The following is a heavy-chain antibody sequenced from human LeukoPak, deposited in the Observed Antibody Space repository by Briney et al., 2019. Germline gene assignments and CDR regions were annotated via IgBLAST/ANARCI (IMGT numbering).Heavy chain of an antibody. D-gene: IGHD3-10*01. V-gene: IGHV4-59*01. CDR2: IYYSGST. Sequence: PSETLSLTCTVSGGSISSYYWSWIRQPPGKGLEWIGYIYYSGSTNYNPSLKSRVTISVDMSKNQFSLKLSSVTAADTAVYCCAGSYYYSYYYYMDVWGKGTTVTISS. J-gene: IGHJ6*03. CDR1: GGSISSYY. CDR3: AGSYYYSYYYYMDV.